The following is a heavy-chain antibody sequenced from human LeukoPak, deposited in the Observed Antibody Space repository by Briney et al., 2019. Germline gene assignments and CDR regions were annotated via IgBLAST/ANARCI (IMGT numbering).Heavy chain of an antibody. Sequence: PSETLSLTCAVYGGSFSGYYWSWIRQPPGKGLEWIGEINHSGSTNYNPSLKGRVTISVDTSKNQFSLKLSSVTAADTAVYYCARGLSTPRYYYDSSGYYRTYYYYYMDVWGKGTTVTVSS. CDR2: INHSGST. V-gene: IGHV4-34*01. D-gene: IGHD3-22*01. CDR1: GGSFSGYY. CDR3: ARGLSTPRYYYDSSGYYRTYYYYYMDV. J-gene: IGHJ6*03.